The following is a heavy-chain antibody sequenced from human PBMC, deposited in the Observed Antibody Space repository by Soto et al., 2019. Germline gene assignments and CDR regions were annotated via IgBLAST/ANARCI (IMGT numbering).Heavy chain of an antibody. CDR2: IYYSGST. J-gene: IGHJ3*02. V-gene: IGHV4-59*08. Sequence: SETLSLTCTVSGGSISSYYWSWIRQPPGKGLEWIGYIYYSGSTNYNPSLKSRVTISVDTSKNQFSLKLSSVTAADTAVYYCARQLFGNIVVVPAAIKTYAFDIWGQGTMVTVSS. CDR1: GGSISSYY. D-gene: IGHD2-2*01. CDR3: ARQLFGNIVVVPAAIKTYAFDI.